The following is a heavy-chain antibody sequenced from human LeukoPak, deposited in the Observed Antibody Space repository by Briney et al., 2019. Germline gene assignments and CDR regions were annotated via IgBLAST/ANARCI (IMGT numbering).Heavy chain of an antibody. CDR1: GGSFSGYY. D-gene: IGHD3-22*01. V-gene: IGHV4-34*01. J-gene: IGHJ4*02. Sequence: SETLSLTCAVYGGSFSGYYWSWICQPPGKGLEWIGEINHSGSTNYNPSLKSRVTISVDTSKNQFSLKLSSVTAADTAVYYCARGSSITMIVAVPYYFDYWGQGTLVTVSS. CDR2: INHSGST. CDR3: ARGSSITMIVAVPYYFDY.